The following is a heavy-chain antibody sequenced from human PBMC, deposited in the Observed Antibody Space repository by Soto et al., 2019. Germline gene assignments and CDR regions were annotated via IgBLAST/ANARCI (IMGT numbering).Heavy chain of an antibody. CDR2: MSYDGSNK. CDR3: ARVSRAMIVVVITVAFDY. J-gene: IGHJ4*02. D-gene: IGHD3-22*01. V-gene: IGHV3-30*04. Sequence: PGGSLRLSCAASGFTFSTYAMHWVRQAPGKGLELVAVMSYDGSNKYYADSVNGRFTISRDNSKNTLYLQMNSLRPEDTAVYYCARVSRAMIVVVITVAFDYWGQGTLVTVSS. CDR1: GFTFSTYA.